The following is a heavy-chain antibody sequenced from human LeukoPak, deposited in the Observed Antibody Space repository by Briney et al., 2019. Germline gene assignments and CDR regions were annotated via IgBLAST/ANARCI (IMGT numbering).Heavy chain of an antibody. Sequence: PSETLSLTCAVYGGSFSGYSWSWIRQPPGKGLEWIGEINHSGSTNYNPSLKSRVTISVDTSKNQFSLKLSSVTAADTAVYYCARGSPIAAAGTSANSFAYGMDVWGQGTTVTVSS. CDR1: GGSFSGYS. D-gene: IGHD6-13*01. CDR3: ARGSPIAAAGTSANSFAYGMDV. CDR2: INHSGST. J-gene: IGHJ6*02. V-gene: IGHV4-34*01.